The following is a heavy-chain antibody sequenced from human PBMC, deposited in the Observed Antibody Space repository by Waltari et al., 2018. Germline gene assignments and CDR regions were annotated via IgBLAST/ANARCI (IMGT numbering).Heavy chain of an antibody. CDR3: AKDGVGEGLSFYYFDY. D-gene: IGHD3-10*01. Sequence: EVQLLESGGGLVQPGGSLRLSCAASGFTFSSYAMSWVRQAPGKGLEWVSAISGSCGSTYYADSVKGRFTISRDNSKNTLDLQMNSLRAEDTAVYYCAKDGVGEGLSFYYFDYWGQGTLVTVSS. CDR1: GFTFSSYA. CDR2: ISGSCGST. J-gene: IGHJ4*02. V-gene: IGHV3-23*01.